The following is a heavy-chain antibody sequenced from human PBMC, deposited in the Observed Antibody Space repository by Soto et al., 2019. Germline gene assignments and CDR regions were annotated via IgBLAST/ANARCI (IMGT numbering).Heavy chain of an antibody. CDR3: ASTDYVAYYMDV. D-gene: IGHD3-10*02. CDR2: IYYSGNT. J-gene: IGHJ6*03. Sequence: WTWIRQHPGNGLEWIGYIYYSGNTYYNPSLKRRVTISVDTSKNQFSLKLSSVTAADTAVYYCASTDYVAYYMDVWGKGHTVTVSS. V-gene: IGHV4-31*02.